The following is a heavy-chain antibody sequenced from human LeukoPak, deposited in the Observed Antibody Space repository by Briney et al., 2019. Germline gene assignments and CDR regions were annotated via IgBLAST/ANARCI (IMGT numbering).Heavy chain of an antibody. V-gene: IGHV1-2*02. Sequence: ASVPVSFKASGYTFTLHYFHWVRQAPGQGLEWMGWTNPNSGDTNFAQKFQGGVTMTRATSISKVYMERTSLRSDDTALYYGIRGGGNSWFDYWGQGTLVSVSS. D-gene: IGHD6-13*01. CDR2: TNPNSGDT. CDR1: GYTFTLHY. J-gene: IGHJ4*02. CDR3: IRGGGNSWFDY.